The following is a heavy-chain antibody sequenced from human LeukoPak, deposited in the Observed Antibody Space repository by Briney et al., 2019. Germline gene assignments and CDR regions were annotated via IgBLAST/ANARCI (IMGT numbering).Heavy chain of an antibody. CDR3: TRGYSGMDV. Sequence: SETLSLTCAVFGGSFRGYYWSWIRQSPGKGLEWVGEISHSGGTKYNPSLTTRVSISIDMSKNQFSLNLSPVTAADTAIYYCTRGYSGMDVWGQGTTVSVS. CDR1: GGSFRGYY. V-gene: IGHV4-34*01. J-gene: IGHJ6*02. CDR2: ISHSGGT. D-gene: IGHD1-26*01.